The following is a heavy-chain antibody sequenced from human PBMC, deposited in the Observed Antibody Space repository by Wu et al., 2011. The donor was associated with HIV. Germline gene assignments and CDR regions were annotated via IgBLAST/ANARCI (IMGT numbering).Heavy chain of an antibody. V-gene: IGHV1-18*01. D-gene: IGHD4-11*01. CDR1: GYTLISYG. Sequence: QVQLVQSGAEVQKPGASVTVSCKASGYTLISYGISWVRQAPGQGPEWMGWISAYNADTNYAQKFQGRVTMTADTSTSTVYMELRSLTSDDTAVLHCARDDRDLXTRSAYFQYWARAPSSPSP. J-gene: IGHJ1*01. CDR3: ARDDRDLXTRSAYFQY. CDR2: ISAYNADT.